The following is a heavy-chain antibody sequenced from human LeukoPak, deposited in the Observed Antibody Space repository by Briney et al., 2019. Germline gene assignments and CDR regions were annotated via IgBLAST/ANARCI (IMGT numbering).Heavy chain of an antibody. V-gene: IGHV3-7*01. Sequence: GGSLRLSCAASGFTFSSYWMSWVRQAPGKGLEWVANIKQDGSEKYYLDSVKGRFTISRDNAKNSLYLQMNSLRAEDTAVYYCASDVQYSSGWYVNDYWGQGTLVTVSS. CDR3: ASDVQYSSGWYVNDY. D-gene: IGHD6-19*01. CDR2: IKQDGSEK. J-gene: IGHJ4*02. CDR1: GFTFSSYW.